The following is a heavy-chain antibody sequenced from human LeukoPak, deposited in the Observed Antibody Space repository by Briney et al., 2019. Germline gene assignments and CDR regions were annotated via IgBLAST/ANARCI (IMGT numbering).Heavy chain of an antibody. V-gene: IGHV3-11*01. J-gene: IGHJ4*02. D-gene: IGHD3-22*01. CDR3: ARGINYYDSSSTDY. Sequence: GGSLRLSCAASGFTFTEHYMSWIRQAPGKGLEWVSYISSSASDISYADSVKGRFTISRDNAKNSLYLQMNSLRAEDTAVYYCARGINYYDSSSTDYWGQGTLVTVSS. CDR1: GFTFTEHY. CDR2: ISSSASDI.